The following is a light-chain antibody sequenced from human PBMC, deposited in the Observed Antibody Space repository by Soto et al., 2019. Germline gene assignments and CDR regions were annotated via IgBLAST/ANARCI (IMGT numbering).Light chain of an antibody. Sequence: DIQMTQSPSTLSASVGDRVTITCRASQSISSWLAWYQQKPGKAPKVLIYDASSLESGVPSRFSGGGSGTEFTLTISSLQPDDFATYYCQQYHIYSWTFGQGTKVDIK. J-gene: IGKJ1*01. CDR2: DAS. CDR1: QSISSW. V-gene: IGKV1-5*01. CDR3: QQYHIYSWT.